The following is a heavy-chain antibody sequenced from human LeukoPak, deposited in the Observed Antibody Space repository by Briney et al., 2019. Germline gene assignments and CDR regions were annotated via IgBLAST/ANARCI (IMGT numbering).Heavy chain of an antibody. CDR1: GGSISSYY. J-gene: IGHJ4*02. Sequence: SETLSLTCTVSGGSISSYYWSWIRQPPGKGLEWIGEINHSGSTNYNPSLKSRVTISVDTSKNQFSLKLSSVTAADTAVYYCARRETYYDILTGYFYTYYFDYWGQGTLVTVSS. CDR2: INHSGST. CDR3: ARRETYYDILTGYFYTYYFDY. D-gene: IGHD3-9*01. V-gene: IGHV4-34*01.